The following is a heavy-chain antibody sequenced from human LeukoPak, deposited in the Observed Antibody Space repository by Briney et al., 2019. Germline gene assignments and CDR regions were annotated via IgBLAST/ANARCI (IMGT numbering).Heavy chain of an antibody. CDR1: GYSFTSYG. V-gene: IGHV1-18*01. D-gene: IGHD1-26*01. CDR3: ARDYLGSYYHDGYYDY. J-gene: IGHJ4*02. CDR2: ISPYNGNT. Sequence: GASVKVSCKTSGYSFTSYGISWVRQAPGQGLKWMGWISPYNGNTNYAQNLQGRVTMTTDTSTSTAYMVLRSLRSDDTGVYYCARDYLGSYYHDGYYDYWGQGTLVSVSS.